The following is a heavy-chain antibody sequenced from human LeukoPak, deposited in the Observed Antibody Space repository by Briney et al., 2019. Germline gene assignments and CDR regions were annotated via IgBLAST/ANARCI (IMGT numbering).Heavy chain of an antibody. J-gene: IGHJ4*02. D-gene: IGHD3-3*01. Sequence: GGSLRLSCAASGFTFSSYAMHWVRQAPGKGLEWVAVISYDGSNKYYADSVKGRFTISRDNSKNTLYLQMNSLRAEDTAVYYCARATYYDFWSGYPLIDYWGQGTLVTVSS. CDR2: ISYDGSNK. CDR3: ARATYYDFWSGYPLIDY. CDR1: GFTFSSYA. V-gene: IGHV3-30-3*01.